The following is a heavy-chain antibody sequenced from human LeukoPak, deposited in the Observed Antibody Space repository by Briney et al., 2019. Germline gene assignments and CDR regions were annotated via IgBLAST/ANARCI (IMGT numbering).Heavy chain of an antibody. V-gene: IGHV4-59*01. CDR1: GGSISSYY. J-gene: IGHJ4*02. CDR3: ARGSMRFGY. D-gene: IGHD3/OR15-3a*01. CDR2: IYYSGST. Sequence: PSETLSLTCTVSGGSISSYYWSWIRQPPGKGLEWIGYIYYSGSTNYNPPLKSRVTISVDTSKNQFSLKLSSVTAADTAVYYCARGSMRFGYWGQGTLVTVSS.